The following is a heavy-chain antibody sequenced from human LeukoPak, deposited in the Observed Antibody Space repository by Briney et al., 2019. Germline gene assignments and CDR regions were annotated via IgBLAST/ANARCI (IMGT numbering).Heavy chain of an antibody. D-gene: IGHD6-19*01. J-gene: IGHJ4*02. V-gene: IGHV4-4*07. CDR2: ISITEGT. CDR1: GGSVNTYY. CDR3: ARLRRDINDWYADDC. Sequence: PSETLSLTCSVSGGSVNTYYWSWIRRSAEKGLEWIGRISITEGTNYNPSLKSRVSMSVDASKNQVSLKLGSVTAADTAVYYCARLRRDINDWYADDCWGQGTLVTVSS.